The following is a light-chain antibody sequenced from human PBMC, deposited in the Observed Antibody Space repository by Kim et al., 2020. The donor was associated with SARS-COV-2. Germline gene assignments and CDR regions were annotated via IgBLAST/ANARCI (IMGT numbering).Light chain of an antibody. CDR3: SSYTTSNTTV. J-gene: IGLJ1*01. CDR2: NVN. Sequence: QSALTQPASVSGSPGQSITISCTGTSSDVGTNNRVSWYQQHPGKVPKLIIYNVNKRSSGVSNRFSASKSANTASLTISGIQAEDEADYYCSSYTTSNTTVFGTGTKVTVL. V-gene: IGLV2-14*01. CDR1: SSDVGTNNR.